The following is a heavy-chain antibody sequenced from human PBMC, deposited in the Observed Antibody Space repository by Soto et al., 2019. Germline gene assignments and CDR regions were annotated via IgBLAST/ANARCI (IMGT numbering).Heavy chain of an antibody. J-gene: IGHJ4*02. CDR1: GGSISSGGYY. Sequence: QVQLQESGPELVKPSQTLSLTCTVSGGSISSGGYYWTWIRQHPGKGLEWIGYIYYSGITYYNPSLKSLVTISVDSSKIQFSLELGAVTAADTGVYYCAGEPLDWGQGTLVTVSS. CDR3: AGEPLD. CDR2: IYYSGIT. V-gene: IGHV4-31*01.